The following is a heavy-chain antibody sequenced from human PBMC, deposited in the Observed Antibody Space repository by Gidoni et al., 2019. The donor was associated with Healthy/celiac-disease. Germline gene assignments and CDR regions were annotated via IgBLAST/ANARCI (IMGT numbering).Heavy chain of an antibody. D-gene: IGHD3-22*01. J-gene: IGHJ4*02. Sequence: QVQLVQSGAEVKKPGASVKVSCKASGYTFTSYAMHWVRQAPGQRLEWMGWINAGNGNTKYSQKFQGRVTITRDTSASTAYMELSSLRSEDTAVYYCARCYDSSGYYHFDYWGQGTLVTVSS. CDR2: INAGNGNT. CDR3: ARCYDSSGYYHFDY. V-gene: IGHV1-3*01. CDR1: GYTFTSYA.